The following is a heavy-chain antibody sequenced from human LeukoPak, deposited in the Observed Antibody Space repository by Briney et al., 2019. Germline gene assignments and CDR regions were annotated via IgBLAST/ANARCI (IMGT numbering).Heavy chain of an antibody. Sequence: SVKVSCKASGDTFNRYAITWVRQAPGQGLEWMGGILPILGTVNYAQKFQGRVTITTEASTRTAYMELSSLSSDDTAVYYCATAQIYCGGNSCYDAFFDYWGQGALVTVSS. CDR2: ILPILGTV. J-gene: IGHJ4*02. V-gene: IGHV1-69*05. D-gene: IGHD2-21*01. CDR3: ATAQIYCGGNSCYDAFFDY. CDR1: GDTFNRYA.